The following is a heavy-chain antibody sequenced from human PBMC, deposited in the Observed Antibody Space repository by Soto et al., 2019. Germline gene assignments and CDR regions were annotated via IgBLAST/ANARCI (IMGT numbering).Heavy chain of an antibody. CDR2: IDPSDSYT. D-gene: IGHD6-19*01. CDR1: GYSFTSYW. J-gene: IGHJ6*02. V-gene: IGHV5-10-1*01. Sequence: PGESLKISCKGSGYSFTSYWISWVRQMPGKGLEWMGRIDPSDSYTNYSPSFQGHVTISADKSISTAYLQWSSLKASDTDMYYCAIQGSNGADYYYDMDVWGRGTTGTVSS. CDR3: AIQGSNGADYYYDMDV.